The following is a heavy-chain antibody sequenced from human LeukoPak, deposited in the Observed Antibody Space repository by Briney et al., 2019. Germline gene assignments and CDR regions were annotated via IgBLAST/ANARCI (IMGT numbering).Heavy chain of an antibody. V-gene: IGHV1-2*04. CDR2: INPNSGGT. CDR1: GYTFTGYY. CDR3: ARGNSRDYYYGMDV. J-gene: IGHJ6*02. Sequence: ASVKVSCKASGYTFTGYYMHWVRQAPGQGLEWMGWINPNSGGTNYAQKFQGWVTMTRDTSISTAYMELSRLRSDDTAVYYCARGNSRDYYYGMDVWGQGTTVTVSS. D-gene: IGHD3-10*01.